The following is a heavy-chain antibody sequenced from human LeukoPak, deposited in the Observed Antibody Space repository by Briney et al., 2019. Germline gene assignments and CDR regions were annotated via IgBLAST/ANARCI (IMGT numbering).Heavy chain of an antibody. Sequence: SETLSLTCTISGDSISNGDYYWGWIRQPPGKGLEWIANIYHGGTTYDNPSLKSRLTISIDKSKNHFSLELRSVTAADTAVYYCAKVRSSPMGDAFDIWGQGTMVTVSS. D-gene: IGHD2-15*01. CDR2: IYHGGTT. J-gene: IGHJ3*02. V-gene: IGHV4-30-2*01. CDR1: GDSISNGDYY. CDR3: AKVRSSPMGDAFDI.